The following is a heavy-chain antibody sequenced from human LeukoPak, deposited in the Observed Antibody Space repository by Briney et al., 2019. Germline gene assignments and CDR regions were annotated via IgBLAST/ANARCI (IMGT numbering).Heavy chain of an antibody. D-gene: IGHD2-15*01. CDR2: ISGSGGST. J-gene: IGHJ4*02. CDR1: GFTFSNYS. CDR3: AKDLRDIVVVVAATPDY. V-gene: IGHV3-23*01. Sequence: GGSLRLSCAASGFTFSNYSWNWVRQAPGKGLEWVSAISGSGGSTYYADSVKGRFTISRDNSKNTLYLQMNSLRAEDTAVYYCAKDLRDIVVVVAATPDYWGQGTLVTVSS.